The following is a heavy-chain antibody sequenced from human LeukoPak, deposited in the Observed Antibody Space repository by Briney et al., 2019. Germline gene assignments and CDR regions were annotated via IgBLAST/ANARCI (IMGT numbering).Heavy chain of an antibody. V-gene: IGHV1-3*01. J-gene: IGHJ6*02. CDR2: INAGNGNT. D-gene: IGHD2-2*01. CDR1: GYTFTRYA. Sequence: ASVKVYCKASGYTFTRYAMHLVRQAPGQRLELPGWINAGNGNTKYSQKFQGRVTITRDTSASTAYMELSSLRSEDTAVYYCARDRSIVVVPAHYGMDVWGQGTTVTVSS. CDR3: ARDRSIVVVPAHYGMDV.